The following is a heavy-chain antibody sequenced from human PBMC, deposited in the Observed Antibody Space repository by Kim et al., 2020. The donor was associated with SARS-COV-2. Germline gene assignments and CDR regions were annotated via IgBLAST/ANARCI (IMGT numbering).Heavy chain of an antibody. CDR2: ISAYKGNT. V-gene: IGHV1-18*01. CDR1: GYTFTGYD. CDR3: ARDMGGGCFGWLIRYDYY. J-gene: IGHJ6*01. D-gene: IGHD3-22*01. Sequence: ASVKVSCKASGYTFTGYDIIGVRQAPGQGLEGGRWISAYKGNTNYAQDLQRRVTMTTDTSTNTAHRALKSVSSDDAAVYYCARDMGGGCFGWLIRYDYY.